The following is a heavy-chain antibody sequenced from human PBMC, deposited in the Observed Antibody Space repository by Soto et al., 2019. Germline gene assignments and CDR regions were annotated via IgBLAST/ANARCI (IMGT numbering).Heavy chain of an antibody. J-gene: IGHJ4*02. D-gene: IGHD2-8*01. CDR2: ISWNSGTT. CDR3: TKDDRDLWWGGGYFEK. Sequence: SLSLSCAASSFTFDNYSMHWVRQVPGKAPEWVSGISWNSGTTGYADSVKGRFTISRDRARNSLYLQMNSLRPEDTALYYCTKDDRDLWWGGGYFEKWGQGTPVTVSS. V-gene: IGHV3-9*01. CDR1: SFTFDNYS.